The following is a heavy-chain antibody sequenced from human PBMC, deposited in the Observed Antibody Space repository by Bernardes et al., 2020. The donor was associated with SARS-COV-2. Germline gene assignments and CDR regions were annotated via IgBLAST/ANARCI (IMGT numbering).Heavy chain of an antibody. CDR1: GGSFSGYY. CDR2: INHRGST. J-gene: IGHJ5*02. D-gene: IGHD1-26*01. Sequence: SESLSLTCAVYGGSFSGYYWSWIRQPPGKGLEWIGEINHRGSTNYNPSLKSRVTISIDTSKNQFSLKLSSVTAADTAVYYCARTGFHRPFRPVGATGWFDPWGQGTLGTVSS. CDR3: ARTGFHRPFRPVGATGWFDP. V-gene: IGHV4-34*01.